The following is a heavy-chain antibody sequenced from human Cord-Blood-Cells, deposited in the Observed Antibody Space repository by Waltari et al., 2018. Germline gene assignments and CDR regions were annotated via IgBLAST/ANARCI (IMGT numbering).Heavy chain of an antibody. V-gene: IGHV1-8*01. D-gene: IGHD3-10*01. CDR3: ARGSEYYGSGSYYNDY. J-gene: IGHJ4*02. CDR1: GYTFTSYD. Sequence: QVQLVQSGAEVKKPGASVKVSCKASGYTFTSYDINWVRQATGQGLEWMGWRNPNSGNTGYAQKFQGRVTMTRNTSISTAYMELSSLRSEDTAVYYCARGSEYYGSGSYYNDYWGQGTLVTVSS. CDR2: RNPNSGNT.